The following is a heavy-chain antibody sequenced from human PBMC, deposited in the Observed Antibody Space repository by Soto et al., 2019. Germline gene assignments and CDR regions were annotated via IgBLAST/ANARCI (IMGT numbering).Heavy chain of an antibody. Sequence: ASVKVSCKASGYTFTSYCINWVRQAPGQGLEWLGWISAYDGNTNYAQILQGRVSMTTDTSTNTAYMEVRSLRSDDTAVYYCARGGYYDSSGSRNYYYYGMNVWG. CDR1: GYTFTSYC. V-gene: IGHV1-18*01. J-gene: IGHJ6*02. D-gene: IGHD3-22*01. CDR3: ARGGYYDSSGSRNYYYYGMNV. CDR2: ISAYDGNT.